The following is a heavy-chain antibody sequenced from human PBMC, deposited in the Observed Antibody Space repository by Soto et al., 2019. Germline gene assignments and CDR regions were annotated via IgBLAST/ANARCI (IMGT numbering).Heavy chain of an antibody. Sequence: SETPFLTCAVSGGSLRSGGYSRGWVRQPPGKGLEWIGYIYHSGSTYYNPSLKSRVTISVDRSKNQFSLKLSSVTAADTAVYYCARATAMGDFDYWGQGTLVTVSS. V-gene: IGHV4-30-2*01. CDR2: IYHSGST. J-gene: IGHJ4*02. CDR1: GGSLRSGGYS. CDR3: ARATAMGDFDY. D-gene: IGHD5-18*01.